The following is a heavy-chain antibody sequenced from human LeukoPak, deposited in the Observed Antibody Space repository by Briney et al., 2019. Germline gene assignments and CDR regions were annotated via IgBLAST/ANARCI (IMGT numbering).Heavy chain of an antibody. V-gene: IGHV4-34*09. J-gene: IGHJ6*02. Sequence: SETLSLTCAVYGGSFSGYYWSWIRQPPGKGLEWIGEINHSGSTNYNPSLKSRVTISVDTSKNQFSLKLSSVTAADTAVYYCARDSRYCSSTSCLIDSYYYYYGMDVWGQGTTVTVSS. CDR1: GGSFSGYY. D-gene: IGHD2-2*01. CDR2: INHSGST. CDR3: ARDSRYCSSTSCLIDSYYYYYGMDV.